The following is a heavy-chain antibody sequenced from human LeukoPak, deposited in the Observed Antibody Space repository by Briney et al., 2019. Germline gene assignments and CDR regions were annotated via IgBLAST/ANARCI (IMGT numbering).Heavy chain of an antibody. CDR1: GGTFSSYA. CDR3: ARGVVSPVVFNY. V-gene: IGHV1-69*04. CDR2: IIPILGIA. Sequence: GASVKVSCKASGGTFSSYAISWVRQAPGQGLEWMGRIIPILGIANYAQKFQGRVTITADISTDTADMELSSLKSGDTAVYYCARGVVSPVVFNYWGQGTLVTVSS. J-gene: IGHJ4*02. D-gene: IGHD6-6*01.